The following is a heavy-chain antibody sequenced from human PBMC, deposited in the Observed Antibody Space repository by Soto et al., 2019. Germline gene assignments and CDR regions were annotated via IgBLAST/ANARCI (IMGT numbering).Heavy chain of an antibody. Sequence: EVQLLESGGGLVQPGGSLSLSCAASGFTFSSYAMSWVRQAPGKGLEWVSAISGSGGSTYYADSVKGRFTISRDNSKNTLYRQMNSQRAEDTAVYYCAKGETEYYFDYWGQGTLVTVSS. J-gene: IGHJ4*02. V-gene: IGHV3-23*01. CDR3: AKGETEYYFDY. D-gene: IGHD1-26*01. CDR1: GFTFSSYA. CDR2: ISGSGGST.